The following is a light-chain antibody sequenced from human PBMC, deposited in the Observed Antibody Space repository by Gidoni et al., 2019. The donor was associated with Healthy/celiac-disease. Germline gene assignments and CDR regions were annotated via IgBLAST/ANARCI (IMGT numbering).Light chain of an antibody. CDR3: QQYNGYSFT. V-gene: IGKV1-5*03. CDR1: QSSSSW. CDR2: KAS. Sequence: DIQMTQSPSTLSASVGDRVTITCRASQSSSSWLAWYQQKPGKAPKLLIYKASSLESGVPSRFSGSGSGTEFTLTISSLQPDDFATYYCQQYNGYSFTFGPGTKVDI. J-gene: IGKJ3*01.